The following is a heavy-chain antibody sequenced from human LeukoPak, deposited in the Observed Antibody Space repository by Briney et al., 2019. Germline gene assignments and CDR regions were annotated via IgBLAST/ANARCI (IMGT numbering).Heavy chain of an antibody. Sequence: GGSLRLSCVASGFTFSSYWMHWVRQAPGKGLVWVSRINTDGGTTTYADSVKGRFTISRDNAKNTLYLQMNSLRAEDTAVYYCAKDKDFWSAGDYWGQGTLVTVSS. J-gene: IGHJ4*02. CDR3: AKDKDFWSAGDY. CDR2: INTDGGTT. D-gene: IGHD3-3*01. V-gene: IGHV3-74*01. CDR1: GFTFSSYW.